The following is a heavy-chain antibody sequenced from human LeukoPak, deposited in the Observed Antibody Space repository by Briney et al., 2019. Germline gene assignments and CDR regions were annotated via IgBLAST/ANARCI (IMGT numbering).Heavy chain of an antibody. D-gene: IGHD2-2*01. CDR2: IYYSGST. V-gene: IGHV4-61*08. CDR3: ATETYCSSTSCYYYGMDV. CDR1: GGSISSGDYY. J-gene: IGHJ6*02. Sequence: PPETLSLTCTVSGGSISSGDYYWSWIRQPPGKGLEWIGYIYYSGSTNYNPSLKSRVTMSVDTSKNQFSLKLSSVTAADTAVYYCATETYCSSTSCYYYGMDVWGQGTTVTVSS.